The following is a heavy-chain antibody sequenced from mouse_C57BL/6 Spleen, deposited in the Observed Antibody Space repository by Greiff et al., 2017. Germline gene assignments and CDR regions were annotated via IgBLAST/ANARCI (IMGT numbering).Heavy chain of an antibody. D-gene: IGHD2-2*01. CDR3: ARGGVTHYAMDY. CDR2: ISPGSGST. J-gene: IGHJ4*01. CDR1: GYTFTSYW. Sequence: QVQLQQPGAELVKPGASVKMSCKASGYTFTSYWITWVKQRPGQGLEWIGDISPGSGSTNYNEKFKSKATLTVDTSSSTAYMQLSSLTSEDSAVYYCARGGVTHYAMDYWGQGTSVTVSS. V-gene: IGHV1-55*01.